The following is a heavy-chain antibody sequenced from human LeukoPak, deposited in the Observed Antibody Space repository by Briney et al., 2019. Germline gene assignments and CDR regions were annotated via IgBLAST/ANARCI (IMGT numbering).Heavy chain of an antibody. D-gene: IGHD3-10*01. Sequence: PGGSLRLSCAASGFIFSSYSMNCVRQAPGKGLEWVSSISSSSSHIYYADSVKGRFTISRDNAKNSLYLQMNSLRAEDTAVYYCARGRGLPGPLDYWGQGTLVTVSS. CDR3: ARGRGLPGPLDY. J-gene: IGHJ4*02. CDR2: ISSSSSHI. CDR1: GFIFSSYS. V-gene: IGHV3-21*01.